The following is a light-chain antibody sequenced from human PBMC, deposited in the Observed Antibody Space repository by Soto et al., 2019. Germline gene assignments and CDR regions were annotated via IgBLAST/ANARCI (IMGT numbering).Light chain of an antibody. CDR2: AAS. CDR3: QQSFNTPWT. CDR1: QSISSY. Sequence: DIQMTQSPSSLSASVGDRVTIPCRASQSISSYLNWYQQKPGKAPKLLIYAASSLQSGVPSRFSGSRSGTDFTLTISSLQPEDFATYYCQQSFNTPWTFGQGTKVEIK. V-gene: IGKV1-39*01. J-gene: IGKJ1*01.